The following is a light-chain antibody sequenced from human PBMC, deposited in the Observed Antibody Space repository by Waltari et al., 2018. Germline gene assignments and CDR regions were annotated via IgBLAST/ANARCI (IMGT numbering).Light chain of an antibody. CDR1: QGISSY. CDR3: QQHNTIPLT. Sequence: DIQMTQSPSSLSASVGDRVTITCRASQGISSYLAWYQQKPGKAPKFLIYKASTLQSGVPSTFNGSVSGADFTLTISSLQPEDFATYDCQQHNTIPLTFGGGTKVEIK. CDR2: KAS. J-gene: IGKJ4*01. V-gene: IGKV1-16*01.